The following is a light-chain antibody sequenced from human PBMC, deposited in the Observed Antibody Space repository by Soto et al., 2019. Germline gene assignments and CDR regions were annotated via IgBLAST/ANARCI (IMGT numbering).Light chain of an antibody. CDR3: SSYTSSSTPL. CDR2: EVR. V-gene: IGLV2-14*01. J-gene: IGLJ2*01. Sequence: QSALTQPASVSGSPGQSITISCTGTSSDVGGYEYVSWYQQHPGKAPKLMIYEVRDRPSGVSSRFSGSKSGNTASLTISGLQAEDEADYYCSSYTSSSTPLFGGGTKLTVL. CDR1: SSDVGGYEY.